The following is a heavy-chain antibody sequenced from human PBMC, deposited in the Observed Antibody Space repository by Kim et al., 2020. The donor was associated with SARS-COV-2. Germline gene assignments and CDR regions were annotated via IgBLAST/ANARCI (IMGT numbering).Heavy chain of an antibody. V-gene: IGHV4-59*01. CDR1: GGSISSYY. CDR2: VYYKGSP. CDR3: ARGYSVPHGMVV. J-gene: IGHJ6*02. D-gene: IGHD4-4*01. Sequence: SETLSLTCNVSGGSISSYYWSWIRQSPGKGLAWIWCVYYKGSPTYNPSFKSRVAISIDPSTTHFYLRLTSLTAADTAVYFCARGYSVPHGMVVWGQGTTVTVSS.